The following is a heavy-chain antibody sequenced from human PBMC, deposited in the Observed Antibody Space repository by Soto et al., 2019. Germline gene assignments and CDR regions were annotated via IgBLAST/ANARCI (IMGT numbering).Heavy chain of an antibody. J-gene: IGHJ3*02. D-gene: IGHD3-22*01. CDR3: ARGFLVLVVSRYDSSGHDAFDI. CDR2: MNPNSGNT. V-gene: IGHV1-8*01. Sequence: QVQLVQSGAEVKKPGASVKVSCKASGYTFTSYDINCVRQATGQGLEWMVCMNPNSGNTGYAPKFQGRVTMTRNTTISTASMELSSMGSEDTAFYYCARGFLVLVVSRYDSSGHDAFDIWGQGTMVTVSS. CDR1: GYTFTSYD.